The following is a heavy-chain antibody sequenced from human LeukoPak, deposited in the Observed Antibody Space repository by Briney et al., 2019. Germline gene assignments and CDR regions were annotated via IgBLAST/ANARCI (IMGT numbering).Heavy chain of an antibody. CDR3: ARDAENWFGLDFDY. Sequence: GGSLRLSCAASGFTFSSYSMNWVRQAPGKGLEWVSFISSSSSSIYYADSVKGRFTISGDNAKNSLYLQMNSLRAEDTAVYYCARDAENWFGLDFDYWGQGTLVTVSS. CDR1: GFTFSSYS. CDR2: ISSSSSSI. J-gene: IGHJ4*02. V-gene: IGHV3-48*01. D-gene: IGHD3/OR15-3a*01.